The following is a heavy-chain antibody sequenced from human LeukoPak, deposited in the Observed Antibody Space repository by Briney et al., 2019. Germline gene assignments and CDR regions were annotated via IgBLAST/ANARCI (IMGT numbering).Heavy chain of an antibody. V-gene: IGHV3-48*02. Sequence: GGSLTLSCAPSGFIFSSYIMNCLRQASGEAREGVSYISGGSIIIYYADSVKGRFTISRDNAKNSLYLQMNSLRDEDTAVYYCARDYPATVTTLADAFDIWGQGTMVTVSS. D-gene: IGHD4-17*01. CDR3: ARDYPATVTTLADAFDI. CDR2: ISGGSIII. J-gene: IGHJ3*02. CDR1: GFIFSSYI.